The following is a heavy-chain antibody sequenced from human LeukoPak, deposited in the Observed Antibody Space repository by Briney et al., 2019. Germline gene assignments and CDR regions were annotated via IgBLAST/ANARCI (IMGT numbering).Heavy chain of an antibody. CDR3: ATARGNYFTHLDY. CDR1: GFTFTNYA. V-gene: IGHV3-23*01. Sequence: GGSLRLSCAASGFTFTNYAMSWVRQAPGKGREWVSTVTGSGDSTFYAVSVKGRFTISRDNSKNTMFLQMNSLRAEDTAVYYCATARGNYFTHLDYWGQGTLVTVSS. D-gene: IGHD2/OR15-2a*01. CDR2: VTGSGDST. J-gene: IGHJ4*02.